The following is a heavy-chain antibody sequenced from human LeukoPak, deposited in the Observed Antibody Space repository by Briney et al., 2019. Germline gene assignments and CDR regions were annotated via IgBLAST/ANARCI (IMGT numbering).Heavy chain of an antibody. J-gene: IGHJ4*02. Sequence: ASVKVSCKVSGYTLTQLSMHWVRQAPGKGLEWMGGFDPEDGEKIYAQKFQGRVTMTEDTSTDTAYMELSSLRSEDTAVYYCATAWMVRGVFDYWGQGTLVTVSS. CDR3: ATAWMVRGVFDY. V-gene: IGHV1-24*01. CDR1: GYTLTQLS. CDR2: FDPEDGEK. D-gene: IGHD3-10*01.